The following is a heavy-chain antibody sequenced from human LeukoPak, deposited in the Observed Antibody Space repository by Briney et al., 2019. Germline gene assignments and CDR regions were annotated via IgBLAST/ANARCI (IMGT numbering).Heavy chain of an antibody. CDR1: GGSVSSGSYY. J-gene: IGHJ6*02. CDR3: ARMNVTYPPVYYGMDV. Sequence: KTSETLSLTCTVSGGSVSSGSYYWSWIRQPPGKGLEWIGYIYSSGSANYNPSLKSRVTISVDTSKNRFSLRLSSVTAADTAVYYCARMNVTYPPVYYGMDVWGQGTTVTVSS. V-gene: IGHV4-61*01. D-gene: IGHD2-21*02. CDR2: IYSSGSA.